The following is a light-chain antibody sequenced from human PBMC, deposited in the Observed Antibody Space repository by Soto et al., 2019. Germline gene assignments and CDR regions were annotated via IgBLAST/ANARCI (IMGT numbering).Light chain of an antibody. Sequence: EIVMTQSPATLSVSPGERATLSCRASQSVSSKLAWYQQKPGQGPRLLIYGASSRATGIPARFSGSGSGTECTLTISSLQSEDFAVYYGQHYSTWLWTFGQGTKVEIK. CDR3: QHYSTWLWT. J-gene: IGKJ1*01. CDR2: GAS. CDR1: QSVSSK. V-gene: IGKV3-15*01.